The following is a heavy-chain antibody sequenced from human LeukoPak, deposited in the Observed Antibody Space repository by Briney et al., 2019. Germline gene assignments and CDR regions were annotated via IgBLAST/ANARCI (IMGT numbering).Heavy chain of an antibody. CDR1: GFTFSAYS. CDR2: IGSSSTI. D-gene: IGHD6-19*01. V-gene: IGHV3-48*01. Sequence: GGSLRLSCAASGFTFSAYSMNWVRQAPGKGLEWVSYIGSSSTIYYADSVKGRFTISRDNAKNSLYLQMNSLRAEDTAVYYCARSSSVWYEIGEYWGQGTLVAVSS. CDR3: ARSSSVWYEIGEY. J-gene: IGHJ4*02.